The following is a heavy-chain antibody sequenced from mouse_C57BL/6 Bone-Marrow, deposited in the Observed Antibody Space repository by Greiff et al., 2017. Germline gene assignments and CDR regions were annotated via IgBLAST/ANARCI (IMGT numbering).Heavy chain of an antibody. CDR2: ISNLAYSI. J-gene: IGHJ3*01. CDR1: GFTFSDYG. CDR3: AREDGNSSWFAY. D-gene: IGHD2-1*01. V-gene: IGHV5-15*01. Sequence: EVKVVESGGGLVQPGGSLKLSCAASGFTFSDYGMAWVRQAPRKGPEWVAFISNLAYSIYYADTVTGRFTISRENAKNTLYLEMSSLRSEDTAMYYCAREDGNSSWFAYWGQGTLVTVSA.